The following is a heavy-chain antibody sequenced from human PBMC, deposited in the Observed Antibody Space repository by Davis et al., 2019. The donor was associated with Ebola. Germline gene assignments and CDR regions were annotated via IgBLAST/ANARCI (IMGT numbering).Heavy chain of an antibody. Sequence: AASAKVSCKASAYTFTDYYMHSVRQAPGQGLQWMGRINPNRGGTNYAQKFQGRVTVTRDTSISTAYLELSSLRSDDTAVYYCARGGLRQWLVAYYYGLDVWGKGTTVTVSS. CDR3: ARGGLRQWLVAYYYGLDV. CDR2: INPNRGGT. V-gene: IGHV1-2*06. D-gene: IGHD6-19*01. J-gene: IGHJ6*04. CDR1: AYTFTDYY.